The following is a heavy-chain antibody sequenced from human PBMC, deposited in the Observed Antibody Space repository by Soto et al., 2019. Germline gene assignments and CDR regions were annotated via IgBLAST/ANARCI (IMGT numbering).Heavy chain of an antibody. CDR3: ARGSSKWAYYFDF. CDR1: GFTFSSYS. J-gene: IGHJ4*02. CDR2: ITSSGTTV. V-gene: IGHV3-48*02. D-gene: IGHD6-13*01. Sequence: EVHLVESGGGLVQPGGSLRLSCAASGFTFSSYSLNWVRQAPGKGLEWVSYITSSGTTVYYADSVRGRFTITRDNAKNYLYLQMNSLRDDDKAVYYCARGSSKWAYYFDFWGQGTLVTVSS.